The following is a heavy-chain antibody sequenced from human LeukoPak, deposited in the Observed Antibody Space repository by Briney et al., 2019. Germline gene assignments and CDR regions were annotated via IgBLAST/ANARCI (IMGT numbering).Heavy chain of an antibody. CDR2: IRYDGSNK. CDR3: AKEGAALEWLLPPTDY. V-gene: IGHV3-30*02. J-gene: IGHJ4*02. D-gene: IGHD3-3*01. Sequence: PGGSLRLSCAASGFTFSSYGMHWVRQAPGKGLEWVAFIRYDGSNKYYADSVKGRFTISRDNSKNTLYLQMNSLRAEDTPVYYCAKEGAALEWLLPPTDYWGQGTMVTVSS. CDR1: GFTFSSYG.